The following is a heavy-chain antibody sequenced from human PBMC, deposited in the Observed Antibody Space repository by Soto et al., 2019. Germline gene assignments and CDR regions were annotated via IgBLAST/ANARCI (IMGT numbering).Heavy chain of an antibody. J-gene: IGHJ5*02. Sequence: QVKLQESGPGLVKPSGTLSLTCAVSGGSISNFNWWSWVRQPPGKGLEWIGEIHHSGTTNYNPSLKSRVTISVEKSKNQFSLKLTSVTAADTAVYYCAKYYDLVSRPPLQPWGQGTLVTVSS. CDR3: AKYYDLVSRPPLQP. D-gene: IGHD3-22*01. V-gene: IGHV4-4*02. CDR1: GGSISNFNW. CDR2: IHHSGTT.